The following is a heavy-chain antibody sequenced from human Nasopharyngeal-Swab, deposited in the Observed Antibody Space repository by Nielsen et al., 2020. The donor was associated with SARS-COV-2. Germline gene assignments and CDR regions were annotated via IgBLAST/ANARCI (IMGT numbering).Heavy chain of an antibody. V-gene: IGHV3-30-3*01. CDR3: ASQPVAGTRGRGYYYYGMDV. CDR1: GFTFSSYA. J-gene: IGHJ6*02. D-gene: IGHD6-19*01. CDR2: ISYDGSNK. Sequence: GGSLRLSCAASGFTFSSYAMHWVRQAPGKGLEWVAVISYDGSNKYYADSVKGRFTISRDNSKNTLYLQMNSLRAEDTAVYYCASQPVAGTRGRGYYYYGMDVWGQGTTVTVSS.